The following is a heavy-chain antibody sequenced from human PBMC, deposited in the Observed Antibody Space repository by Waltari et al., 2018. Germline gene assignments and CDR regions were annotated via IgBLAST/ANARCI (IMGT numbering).Heavy chain of an antibody. CDR1: GGSISSSSYY. J-gene: IGHJ1*01. CDR2: IYYSGIT. V-gene: IGHV4-39*01. Sequence: QLQLQESGPGLVKPSATLSLTCTVSGGSISSSSYYWGWIRQPPGKWLEWIGSIYYSGITYYTPSLKSRATISGDTSKNQFSLKLSTVTAADTAVYYCATSPGIAVAAPHWGQGTLVTVSS. D-gene: IGHD6-19*01. CDR3: ATSPGIAVAAPH.